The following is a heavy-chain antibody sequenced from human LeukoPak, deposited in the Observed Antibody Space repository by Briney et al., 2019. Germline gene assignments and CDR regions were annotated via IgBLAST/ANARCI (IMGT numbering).Heavy chain of an antibody. CDR3: AKDGQWLVLSYGMDV. CDR1: GFTFSSYG. CDR2: ISYDGSNK. Sequence: GGSLRLSCAASGFTFSSYGMHWVRQAPGKGLERVAVISYDGSNKYYADSVKGRFTISRDNSKNTLYLQMNSLRAEDTAVYYCAKDGQWLVLSYGMDVWGQGTTVTVSS. J-gene: IGHJ6*02. D-gene: IGHD6-19*01. V-gene: IGHV3-30*18.